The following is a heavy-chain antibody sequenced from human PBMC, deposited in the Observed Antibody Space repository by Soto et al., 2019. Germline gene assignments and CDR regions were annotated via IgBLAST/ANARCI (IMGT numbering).Heavy chain of an antibody. D-gene: IGHD2-2*01. CDR1: GDSVSSNSAA. J-gene: IGHJ6*02. V-gene: IGHV6-1*01. Sequence: PSQTLSLTCAISGDSVSSNSAAWNWIRQSPSRGLEWLGRTYYRSKWYNDYAVSVKSRITINPDTSKNQFSLRLNSVTPEDTAVYYCARDDVVPAARYYYYGMDVWGQGTTVTVSS. CDR3: ARDDVVPAARYYYYGMDV. CDR2: TYYRSKWYN.